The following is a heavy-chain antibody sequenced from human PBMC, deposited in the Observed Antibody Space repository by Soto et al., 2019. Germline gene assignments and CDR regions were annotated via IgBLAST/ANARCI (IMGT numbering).Heavy chain of an antibody. CDR2: IYPDDSAT. J-gene: IGHJ6*02. CDR1: GYSFTNYS. D-gene: IGHD5-12*01. Sequence: GESLKISCKGSGYSFTNYSIGWVRQMPGKGLEWMGIIYPDDSATRYSPSFQGQVTFSADKSISTAYLQWSSLKASDTAMYYCTRHGEMATIMNYGMDVWGQGTTVTVS. V-gene: IGHV5-51*01. CDR3: TRHGEMATIMNYGMDV.